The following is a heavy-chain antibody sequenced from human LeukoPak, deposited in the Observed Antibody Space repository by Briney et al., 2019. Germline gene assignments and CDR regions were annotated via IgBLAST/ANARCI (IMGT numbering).Heavy chain of an antibody. Sequence: ASVKVSCKASGYTFTGYYMHWVRQAPGQGLEWMGWINPNSGGTNYAQKFQGRVTMTRDTSISTAYMELSRLRSDDTAVYYCARDRIAVAGTDLDYWGQGTLVTVSS. CDR1: GYTFTGYY. CDR2: INPNSGGT. D-gene: IGHD6-19*01. CDR3: ARDRIAVAGTDLDY. J-gene: IGHJ4*02. V-gene: IGHV1-2*02.